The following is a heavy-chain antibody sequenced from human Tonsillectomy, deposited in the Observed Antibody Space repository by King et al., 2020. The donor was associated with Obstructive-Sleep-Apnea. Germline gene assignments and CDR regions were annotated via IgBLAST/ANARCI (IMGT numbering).Heavy chain of an antibody. D-gene: IGHD3-16*01. CDR1: GFTFSSYA. CDR2: ISYDGSNK. J-gene: IGHJ4*02. Sequence: VQLVESGGGVVQPGRSLRLSCAASGFTFSSYAMHWVRQAPGKGLEWVAVISYDGSNKYYADSMKGRFTISRDNSKNTLYLQMNSLRAEDTAVYYCARDHKGLRVFDYWGQGTLVTVSS. V-gene: IGHV3-30*04. CDR3: ARDHKGLRVFDY.